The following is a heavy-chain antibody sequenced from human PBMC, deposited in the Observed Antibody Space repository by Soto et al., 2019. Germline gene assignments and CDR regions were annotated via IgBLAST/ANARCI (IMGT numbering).Heavy chain of an antibody. Sequence: GESLKISCEGSGYRFTTHCISWVRQMPGKGLEWMGRIDPDDSYTDYSPSFRGHVTISADESTSTAYLQLSSLKASDTAIYYCARQVLERGTATILDYWGQGTLVTVSS. D-gene: IGHD5-12*01. J-gene: IGHJ4*02. CDR2: IDPDDSYT. CDR1: GYRFTTHC. CDR3: ARQVLERGTATILDY. V-gene: IGHV5-10-1*01.